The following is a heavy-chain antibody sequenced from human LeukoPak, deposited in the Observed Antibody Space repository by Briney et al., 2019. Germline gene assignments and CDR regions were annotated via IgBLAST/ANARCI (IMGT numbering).Heavy chain of an antibody. J-gene: IGHJ4*02. V-gene: IGHV4-59*08. CDR3: ARHRRGCSSSWTFDY. CDR1: GGSISSYY. CDR2: IYYSGST. Sequence: PSETLSLTCTVSGGSISSYYWSWIRQPPGKGLEWIGYIYYSGSTNYNPSLKSRVTISVDTSKNQFSLKLSSVTAADTAVYYCARHRRGCSSSWTFDYWGQGTLVTVSS. D-gene: IGHD6-13*01.